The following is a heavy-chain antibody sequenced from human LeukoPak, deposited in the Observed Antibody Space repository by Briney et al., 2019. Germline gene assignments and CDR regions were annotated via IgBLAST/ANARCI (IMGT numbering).Heavy chain of an antibody. CDR1: GFTVSSNY. D-gene: IGHD5-12*01. Sequence: GGSLRLSCAPSGFTVSSNYMSWVRQAPGKGRGWVSVIFSGGSTSNADSVRGGLTISGDNSKNTLYLQMNSLQPEDTAVYYCTTDPISGYWGDYWGQGTLVTVSS. V-gene: IGHV3-53*01. CDR3: TTDPISGYWGDY. CDR2: IFSGGST. J-gene: IGHJ4*02.